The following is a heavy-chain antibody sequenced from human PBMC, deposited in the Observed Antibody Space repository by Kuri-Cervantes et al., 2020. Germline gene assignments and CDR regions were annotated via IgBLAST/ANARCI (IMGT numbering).Heavy chain of an antibody. J-gene: IGHJ4*02. D-gene: IGHD2-2*01. CDR1: GYSFTNYG. CDR2: INCYNGNT. CDR3: ARSPYQVKGYCSSTRCYYIDY. V-gene: IGHV1-18*01. Sequence: ASVKVSCKGSGYSFTNYGISWVRQAPGQGLEWMGWINCYNGNTNYAEKLQGRVTMTTDTSTSTAFMELRSLSSDDTAVYYCARSPYQVKGYCSSTRCYYIDYWGQGTLVTVSS.